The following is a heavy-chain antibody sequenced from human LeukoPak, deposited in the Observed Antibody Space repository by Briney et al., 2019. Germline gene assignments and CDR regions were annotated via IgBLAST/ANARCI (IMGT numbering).Heavy chain of an antibody. CDR2: INHSGST. CDR3: ARRPGDY. CDR1: GGSFSGYY. Sequence: KTSETLSLTCAVYGGSFSGYYWSWIRQPPGKGLEWIGEINHSGSTNYNPSLKSRVTISVDTSKNQFSLKLSSVTAADTAVYYCARRPGDYWGQGTLVTVSS. D-gene: IGHD3-10*01. J-gene: IGHJ4*02. V-gene: IGHV4-34*01.